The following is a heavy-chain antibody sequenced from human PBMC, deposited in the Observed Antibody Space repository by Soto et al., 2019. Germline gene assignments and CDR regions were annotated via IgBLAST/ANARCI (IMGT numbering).Heavy chain of an antibody. J-gene: IGHJ6*02. CDR3: ARDHGYSSSWYDYYYYGMDV. D-gene: IGHD6-13*01. CDR1: GFTFSSYS. Sequence: LRLSCAACGFTFSSYSMNWVRQAPGKGLEWVSSISSSSSYIYYADSVKGRFTISRDNAKNSLYLQMNSLRAEDTAVYYCARDHGYSSSWYDYYYYGMDVWGQGTTVTVSS. CDR2: ISSSSSYI. V-gene: IGHV3-21*01.